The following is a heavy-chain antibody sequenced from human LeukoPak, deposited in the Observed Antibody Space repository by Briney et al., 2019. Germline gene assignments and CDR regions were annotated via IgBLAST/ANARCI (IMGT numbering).Heavy chain of an antibody. CDR2: INPNSGGT. V-gene: IGHV1-2*02. CDR1: GYTFTGYY. CDR3: ARDRTMVRGVGGWFDP. D-gene: IGHD3-10*01. Sequence: ASVKVSCKASGYTFTGYYMHWVRQAPGQGLEWMGWINPNSGGTNYAQKFQGRVTMTRDTSISTAYMELSRLRSDDTAVYYCARDRTMVRGVGGWFDPWGQGTLVTVSS. J-gene: IGHJ5*02.